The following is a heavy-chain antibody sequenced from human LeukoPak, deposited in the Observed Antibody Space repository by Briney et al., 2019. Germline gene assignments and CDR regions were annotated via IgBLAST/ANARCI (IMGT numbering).Heavy chain of an antibody. Sequence: ASVTVSCKASGYTFTNYIISWVRQAPGQGLEWMGWISAYNGNTNYAQKLQGRVTMTRDTSTSTVYMELSSLRSEDTAVYYCARVKPNYYDSSAYGTFDIWGQGTMVTVSS. CDR2: ISAYNGNT. J-gene: IGHJ3*02. V-gene: IGHV1-18*01. CDR1: GYTFTNYI. D-gene: IGHD3-22*01. CDR3: ARVKPNYYDSSAYGTFDI.